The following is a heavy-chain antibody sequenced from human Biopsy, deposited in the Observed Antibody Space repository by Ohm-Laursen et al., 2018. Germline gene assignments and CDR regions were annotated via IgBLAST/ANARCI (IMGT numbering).Heavy chain of an antibody. Sequence: SLRLSCASSGFIFSTYTMNWSRQAPGEGLEWVSSISIRSSDIYYSDSVKGRFTIFRDNAKNSLFLPMNSLMAEDTAVYYCARESALKWYQSLSYFNGMDVWGQGTTVTVSS. CDR1: GFIFSTYT. J-gene: IGHJ6*02. D-gene: IGHD2-2*01. CDR2: ISIRSSDI. V-gene: IGHV3-21*01. CDR3: ARESALKWYQSLSYFNGMDV.